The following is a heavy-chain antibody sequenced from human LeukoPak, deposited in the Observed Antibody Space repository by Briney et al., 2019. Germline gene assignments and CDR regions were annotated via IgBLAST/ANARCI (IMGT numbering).Heavy chain of an antibody. V-gene: IGHV5-51*01. CDR3: ARTLDQTELGYYFDY. D-gene: IGHD3/OR15-3a*01. CDR1: GYSFTSYW. Sequence: GESLKNSCKGSGYSFTSYWISWVRQMPGKGLEWLGIIYPGDSETKYSPSFQGQVTISADKSINTAYLQWSSLKASDTAMYYCARTLDQTELGYYFDYWGQGTLVTVSP. J-gene: IGHJ4*02. CDR2: IYPGDSET.